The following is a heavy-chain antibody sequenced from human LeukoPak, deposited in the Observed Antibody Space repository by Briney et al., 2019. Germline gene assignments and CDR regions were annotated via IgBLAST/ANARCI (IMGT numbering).Heavy chain of an antibody. D-gene: IGHD5-12*01. CDR2: MNPNSGNT. Sequence: ASVKVSCKASGYTFTSYDINWVRQATGQGLEWMGWMNPNSGNTGYAQKLQGRVTMTTDTSTSTAYMELRSLRSDDTAVYYCARDGEIVSTSGYDKFDYWGQGTLVTVSS. CDR3: ARDGEIVSTSGYDKFDY. J-gene: IGHJ4*02. V-gene: IGHV1-8*02. CDR1: GYTFTSYD.